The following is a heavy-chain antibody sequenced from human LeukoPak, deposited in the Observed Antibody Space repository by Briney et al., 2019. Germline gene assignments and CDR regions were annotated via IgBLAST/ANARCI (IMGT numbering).Heavy chain of an antibody. CDR2: INHSGST. Sequence: PSETLSLTCAVYGGSFSGYYWSWIRQPPGKELEWIGEINHSGSTNYNPSLKSRVTISVDTSKNQFSLKLSSVTAADTAVYYCARAGRRWLQLYYFDYWGQGTLVTVSS. CDR1: GGSFSGYY. D-gene: IGHD5-24*01. J-gene: IGHJ4*02. CDR3: ARAGRRWLQLYYFDY. V-gene: IGHV4-34*01.